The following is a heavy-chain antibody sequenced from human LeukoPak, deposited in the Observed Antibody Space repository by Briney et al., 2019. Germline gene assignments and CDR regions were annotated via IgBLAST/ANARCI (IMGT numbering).Heavy chain of an antibody. V-gene: IGHV3-21*06. CDR2: ISSSSGYI. J-gene: IGHJ4*02. CDR1: GFTFSIYN. CDR3: ARGSEWEPLYYFDY. D-gene: IGHD1-26*01. Sequence: GGSLRLSCADSGFTFSIYNMNWVRETPGKGLERVSLISSSSGYIYYTDSVKGRFTISRDNANNSLYLQMNSLRAEDSAVYYCARGSEWEPLYYFDYWGQGPLVTVSS.